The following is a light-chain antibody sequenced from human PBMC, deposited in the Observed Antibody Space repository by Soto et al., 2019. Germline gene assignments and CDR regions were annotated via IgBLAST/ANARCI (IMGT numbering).Light chain of an antibody. J-gene: IGKJ1*01. CDR3: HHYGSSRT. CDR1: QSVSSSY. CDR2: GAS. Sequence: EIVLTQSPGTLSLSPGERATLSCRASQSVSSSYLVWYQQKPGQAPRRLIYGASSRATGIPDRFSGSGSGTDFTLTISRLEPEDFAVYYCHHYGSSRTFGQGTKVEIK. V-gene: IGKV3-20*01.